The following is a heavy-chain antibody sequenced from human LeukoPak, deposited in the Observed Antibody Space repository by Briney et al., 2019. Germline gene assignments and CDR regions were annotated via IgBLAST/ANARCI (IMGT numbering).Heavy chain of an antibody. CDR3: ARVGSTSGWYFALQTGDAFDI. CDR1: GGSISSYY. Sequence: PSETLSLTCTVSGGSISSYYWSWIRQPPGKGLEWIGYIYYSGSTNYNPSLKSRVTISVDTSKNQFSLKLSSVTAADTAVYYCARVGSTSGWYFALQTGDAFDIWGQGTMVTVSS. J-gene: IGHJ3*02. CDR2: IYYSGST. D-gene: IGHD6-19*01. V-gene: IGHV4-59*01.